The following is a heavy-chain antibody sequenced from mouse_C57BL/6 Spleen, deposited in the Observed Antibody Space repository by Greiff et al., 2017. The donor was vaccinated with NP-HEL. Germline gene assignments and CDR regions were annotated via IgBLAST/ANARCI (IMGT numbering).Heavy chain of an antibody. D-gene: IGHD1-1*01. V-gene: IGHV1-50*01. CDR2: IDPSDSYT. CDR3: ARRGGSSSYYYAMDY. J-gene: IGHJ4*01. CDR1: GYTFTSYW. Sequence: VQLQQPGAELVKPGASVKLSCKASGYTFTSYWMQWVKQRPGQGLEWIGEIDPSDSYTNYNQKFKGKATLTVDTSSSTAYMQLSSLTSEDSAVYYCARRGGSSSYYYAMDYWGQGTSVTVSS.